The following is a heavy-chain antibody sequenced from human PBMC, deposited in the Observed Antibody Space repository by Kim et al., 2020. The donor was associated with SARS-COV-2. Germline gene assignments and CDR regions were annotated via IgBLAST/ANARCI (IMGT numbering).Heavy chain of an antibody. Sequence: SVKVSCKASGGTFSSYAISWVRQAPGQGLEWMGGIIPIFGTANYAQKFQGRVTITADESTSTAYMELSSLRSEDTAVYYCARDLCSGGSCYVYYYYYYGMDVWGQGTTVTVSS. CDR3: ARDLCSGGSCYVYYYYYYGMDV. J-gene: IGHJ6*02. D-gene: IGHD2-15*01. V-gene: IGHV1-69*13. CDR1: GGTFSSYA. CDR2: IIPIFGTA.